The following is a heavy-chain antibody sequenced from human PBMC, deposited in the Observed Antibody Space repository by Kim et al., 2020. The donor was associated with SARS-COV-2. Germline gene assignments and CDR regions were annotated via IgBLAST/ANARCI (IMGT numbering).Heavy chain of an antibody. D-gene: IGHD6-19*01. V-gene: IGHV4-59*01. CDR1: GGSISSYY. CDR3: ARVAAVAGRPYYYGMDV. CDR2: IYYSGST. J-gene: IGHJ6*02. Sequence: SETLSLTCTVSGGSISSYYWSWIRQPPGKGLEWIGYIYYSGSTNYNPSLKSRVTISVDTSKNQFSLKLSSVTAADTAVYYCARVAAVAGRPYYYGMDVWGQGTTVTVSS.